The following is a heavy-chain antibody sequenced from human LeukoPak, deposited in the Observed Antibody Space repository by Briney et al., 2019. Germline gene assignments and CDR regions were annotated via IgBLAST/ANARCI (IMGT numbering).Heavy chain of an antibody. CDR2: ISGSGGST. Sequence: RGSLRLSCAASGFTFSSYAMSGVRQAPGKALEWVSAISGSGGSTYYADSVKGRFTISRDNSKNTLYLQMNSLRAEDTAVYYCAKDLIVAKVAAADYWGQGTLVTVSS. D-gene: IGHD2-15*01. J-gene: IGHJ4*02. V-gene: IGHV3-23*01. CDR3: AKDLIVAKVAAADY. CDR1: GFTFSSYA.